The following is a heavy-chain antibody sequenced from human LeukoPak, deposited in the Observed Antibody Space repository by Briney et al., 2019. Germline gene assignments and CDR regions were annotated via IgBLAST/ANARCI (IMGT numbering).Heavy chain of an antibody. V-gene: IGHV5-51*01. J-gene: IGHJ4*02. CDR1: GYNFATYW. CDR2: IYPTDSDT. CDR3: ARRYYYDSSGYYVDY. Sequence: GESLKISCKGSGYNFATYWIGWVRQMPGKGLEWMGIIYPTDSDTRYSPSFQGQVTISADKSISTAYLQWSSLKASDTAMYFCARRYYYDSSGYYVDYWGQGTLVTVSS. D-gene: IGHD3-22*01.